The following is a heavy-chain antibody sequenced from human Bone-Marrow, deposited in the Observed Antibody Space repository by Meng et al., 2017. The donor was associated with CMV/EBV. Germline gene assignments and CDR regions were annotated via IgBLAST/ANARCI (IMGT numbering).Heavy chain of an antibody. D-gene: IGHD3-3*01. Sequence: GSLRLSCTVSGGSVSSGSYYWSWIRQPPGKGLEWIGYIYYSGSTNYNPSLKSRVTISVDTSKNQFSLKLSSVTAADTAVYYCARDRNEIGWRASYYYGMDVWGQGTTVTVS. CDR1: GGSVSSGSYY. CDR2: IYYSGST. V-gene: IGHV4-61*01. J-gene: IGHJ6*02. CDR3: ARDRNEIGWRASYYYGMDV.